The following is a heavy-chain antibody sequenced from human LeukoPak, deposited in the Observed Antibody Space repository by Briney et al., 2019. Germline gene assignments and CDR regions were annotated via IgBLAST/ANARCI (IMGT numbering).Heavy chain of an antibody. CDR1: GGSISSYY. J-gene: IGHJ5*02. CDR3: AREALGRSSGWPGGSGYNWFDP. V-gene: IGHV4-59*01. Sequence: SETLSLTCTVSGGSISSYYWSWIRQPPGKGLEWIGYIYYSGSTNYNPSLKSRVTISVDTSKNQFSLKLSSVTAADTAVYYCAREALGRSSGWPGGSGYNWFDPWGQGTLVTVSS. D-gene: IGHD6-19*01. CDR2: IYYSGST.